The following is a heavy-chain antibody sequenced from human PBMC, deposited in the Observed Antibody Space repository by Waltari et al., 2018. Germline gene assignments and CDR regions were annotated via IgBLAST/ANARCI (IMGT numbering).Heavy chain of an antibody. D-gene: IGHD6-19*01. CDR1: GGSINIYP. CDR3: ARGMSSVWYGPFDY. Sequence: QVQLQESGPGLVKPSETLSLTCTVSGGSINIYPWSWNRQPPGKGLEWIAYVYYTGNTIDNPSLESRVTLSADTSKNQVSLRLRSVTAADTAVYYCARGMSSVWYGPFDYWGQGTLVTVSS. V-gene: IGHV4-59*08. J-gene: IGHJ4*02. CDR2: VYYTGNT.